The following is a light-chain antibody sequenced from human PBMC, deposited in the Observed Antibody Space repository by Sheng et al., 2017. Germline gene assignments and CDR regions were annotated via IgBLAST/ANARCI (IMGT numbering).Light chain of an antibody. CDR2: GAS. CDR3: QQTYSTPWT. CDR1: QTISTF. J-gene: IGKJ1*01. V-gene: IGKV1-39*01. Sequence: DIQMTQSPSSLSASVGDRVTITCRAGQTISTFLNWYQQKPGKAPKLLIYGASTLEGGVPSRFSGSASGTEFTLTVSSVQPDDFATYFCQQTYSTPWTFGQGTKVEIK.